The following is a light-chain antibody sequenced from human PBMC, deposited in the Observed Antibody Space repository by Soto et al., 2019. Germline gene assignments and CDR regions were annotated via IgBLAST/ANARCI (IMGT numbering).Light chain of an antibody. V-gene: IGKV3-15*01. J-gene: IGKJ1*01. CDR3: QQYNNWPPWT. Sequence: EIVMTQSPATLSVSPGERATLSCRASQSVSSNLAWYQQKPGQAPRLLIYGASTRATGIPARFSGSGSGTDFTLTISSLQSEECAVYYCQQYNNWPPWTFGQGTKVEIK. CDR1: QSVSSN. CDR2: GAS.